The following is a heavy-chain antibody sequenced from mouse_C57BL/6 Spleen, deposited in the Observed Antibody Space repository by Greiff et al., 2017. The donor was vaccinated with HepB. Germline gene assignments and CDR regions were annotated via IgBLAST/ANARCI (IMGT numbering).Heavy chain of an antibody. CDR1: GFTFSSYT. V-gene: IGHV5-9*01. CDR2: ISGGGGNT. D-gene: IGHD2-2*01. J-gene: IGHJ3*01. CDR3: ASLYGYDPPWFAY. Sequence: EVQLVESGGGLVKPGGSLKLSCAASGFTFSSYTMSWVRQTPEKRLEWVATISGGGGNTYYPDSVKGRFTISRDNAKNTLYLQMSSLRSEDTALYYCASLYGYDPPWFAYWGQGTLVTVSA.